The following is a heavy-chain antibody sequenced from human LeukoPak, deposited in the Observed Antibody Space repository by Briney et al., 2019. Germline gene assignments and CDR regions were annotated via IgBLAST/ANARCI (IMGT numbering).Heavy chain of an antibody. J-gene: IGHJ4*02. Sequence: GGSLRLSCVASGFTFSSYWMHWVRQAPGKGLVWVSRINSDGSSTSCADSVKGRFTTSRDNAKNTLYLQMNSLRAEDTAVYYCAIGMPAAMVWGQGTLVTVSS. D-gene: IGHD2-2*01. V-gene: IGHV3-74*01. CDR3: AIGMPAAMV. CDR2: INSDGSST. CDR1: GFTFSSYW.